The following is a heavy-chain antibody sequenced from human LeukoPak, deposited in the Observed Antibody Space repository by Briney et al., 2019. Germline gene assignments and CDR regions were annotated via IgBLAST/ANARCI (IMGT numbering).Heavy chain of an antibody. CDR1: GGSISGYY. CDR3: ARGGISTGGADY. J-gene: IGHJ4*02. Sequence: LETLSLTCTVSGGSISGYYWSWIRQPAGKGLEWIGRIYTTGSIHYSPSLQSRVTMSLDTSKSQFSLKLSSVTAADTAVYFCARGGISTGGADYWGQGTLVTVSS. D-gene: IGHD6-13*01. CDR2: IYTTGSI. V-gene: IGHV4-4*07.